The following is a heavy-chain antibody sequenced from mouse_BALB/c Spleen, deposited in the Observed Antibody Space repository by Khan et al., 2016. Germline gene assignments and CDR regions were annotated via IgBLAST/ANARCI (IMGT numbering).Heavy chain of an antibody. CDR1: GYAFTNYL. CDR3: ARLPAWFAY. V-gene: IGHV1-54*01. Sequence: QVQLQQSGAELVRPGTSVKVSCKASGYAFTNYLIEWVKQRPGQGLEWIGVINPGSGGTNYNEKFKGKATLTADKSSSTAYIQLSSLTSDDSAVYFCARLPAWFAYWGQGTLVTLSA. CDR2: INPGSGGT. J-gene: IGHJ3*01.